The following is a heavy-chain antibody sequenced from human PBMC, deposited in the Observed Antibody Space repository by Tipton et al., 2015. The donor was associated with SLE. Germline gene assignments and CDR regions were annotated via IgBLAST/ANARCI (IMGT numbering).Heavy chain of an antibody. V-gene: IGHV3-7*03. CDR3: ARDQTGDSCLGYFDL. J-gene: IGHJ2*01. CDR1: GFTFSSYW. D-gene: IGHD7-27*01. Sequence: SLRLSCAASGFTFSSYWTSWVRQAPGKGLEWVANIKQDGSEKYYVDSVKGRFTISRDNAKNSLYLQMNSLRAEDTAVYYCARDQTGDSCLGYFDLWGRGTLVTVSS. CDR2: IKQDGSEK.